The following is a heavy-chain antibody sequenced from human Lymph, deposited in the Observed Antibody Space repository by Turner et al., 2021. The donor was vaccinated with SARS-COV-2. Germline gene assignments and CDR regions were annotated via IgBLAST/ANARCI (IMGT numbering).Heavy chain of an antibody. CDR3: AKDPGYCSGGSCYSRTYFDF. CDR1: GFTFDDYA. CDR2: ISGDGGGT. D-gene: IGHD2-15*01. J-gene: IGHJ4*02. V-gene: IGHV3-43*02. Sequence: EVQLVESGGGVVQPGGSLGPSCAASGFTFDDYAMHWVRQAPGKGLEWVSLISGDGGGTYYADSVKGRFTISRDNSKNSLSLQMNSLRAEDTALYYCAKDPGYCSGGSCYSRTYFDFWGQGTLVTVSA.